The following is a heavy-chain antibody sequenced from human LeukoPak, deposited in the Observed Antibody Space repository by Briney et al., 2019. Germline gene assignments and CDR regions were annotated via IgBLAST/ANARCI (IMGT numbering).Heavy chain of an antibody. CDR3: AVGATTNGAFDI. CDR2: IIPIFGTA. D-gene: IGHD1-26*01. V-gene: IGHV1-69*13. J-gene: IGHJ3*02. CDR1: GGTFSSYA. Sequence: SVKVSCKASGGTFSSYAISWVRQAPGQGLEWMGGIIPIFGTANYAQKFQGRVTITADESTITAYMELSSLRSEDTAVYYCAVGATTNGAFDIWGQGTMVTVSS.